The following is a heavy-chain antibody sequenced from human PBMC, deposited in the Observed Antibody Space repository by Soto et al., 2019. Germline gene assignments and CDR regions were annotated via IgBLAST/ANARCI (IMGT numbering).Heavy chain of an antibody. CDR2: ISYRGNT. CDR1: GGSISSYY. J-gene: IGHJ5*02. V-gene: IGHV4-59*01. Sequence: PSETLSLTCNVSGGSISSYYWNWIRQPPGKGLEWIGYISYRGNTNYNPSLKGRVTISLDTSKNQFSLKLTSVTAADTAVYWCARGDDWKSSCFDPWGQGTLVTVSS. CDR3: ARGDDWKSSCFDP. D-gene: IGHD1-1*01.